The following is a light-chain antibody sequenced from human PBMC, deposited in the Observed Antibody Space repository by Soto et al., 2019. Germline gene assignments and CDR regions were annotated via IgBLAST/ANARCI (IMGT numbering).Light chain of an antibody. CDR2: WAS. CDR3: HQYYGAPLT. CDR1: QRILSSADTKTY. Sequence: DIVLTQSPDSLAVSLGERATINCKSSQRILSSADTKTYLAWYQQKPGQPPKLLISWASNRESGVPDRFRGSGSGADFTLTISSLQTEDVAVYYCHQYYGAPLTFGGGTKVEIK. V-gene: IGKV4-1*01. J-gene: IGKJ4*01.